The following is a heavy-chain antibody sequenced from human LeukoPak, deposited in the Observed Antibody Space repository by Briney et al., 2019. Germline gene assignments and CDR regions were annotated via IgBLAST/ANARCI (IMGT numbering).Heavy chain of an antibody. CDR1: GYTFTGYY. V-gene: IGHV1-46*01. Sequence: ASVKVSCKASGYTFTGYYMHWVRQAPGQGLEWMGIINPSGGSTSYAQKFQGRVTMTRDMSTSTDYMELSSLRSEDTAVYYCARDNSVEDTAWWFDPWGQGNLVTVSS. J-gene: IGHJ5*02. CDR3: ARDNSVEDTAWWFDP. CDR2: INPSGGST. D-gene: IGHD1-26*01.